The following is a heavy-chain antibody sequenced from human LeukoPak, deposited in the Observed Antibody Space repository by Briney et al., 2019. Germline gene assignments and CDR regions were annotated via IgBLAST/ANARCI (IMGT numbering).Heavy chain of an antibody. CDR3: ARGGGLSRI. J-gene: IGHJ3*01. D-gene: IGHD2-15*01. CDR1: GGSFSGYY. Sequence: PSETLSLTCAVFGGSFSGYYWRWIRQPPGKGLEWIGEINHSGSTNYSPSLKSRVNISVDTSKNQFSLELSSVTAADTAVYYCARGGGLSRIWGQGTMVTVSS. V-gene: IGHV4-34*01. CDR2: INHSGST.